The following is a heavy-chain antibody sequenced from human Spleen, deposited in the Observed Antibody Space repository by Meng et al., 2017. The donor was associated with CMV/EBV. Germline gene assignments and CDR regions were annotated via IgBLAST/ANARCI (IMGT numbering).Heavy chain of an antibody. D-gene: IGHD6-13*01. CDR2: IIHGGST. J-gene: IGHJ4*02. CDR1: GGSLSGAY. Sequence: QDQLRQWGAGLLKPSETPPLTCAVNGGSLSGAYWNWIRQPPGKGLEWIGEIIHGGSTNYNPSLKSRVTISVDTSKNQFSLKLSSVTAADTAVYYCARDPRYSSSWGQGTLVTVSS. V-gene: IGHV4-34*12. CDR3: ARDPRYSSS.